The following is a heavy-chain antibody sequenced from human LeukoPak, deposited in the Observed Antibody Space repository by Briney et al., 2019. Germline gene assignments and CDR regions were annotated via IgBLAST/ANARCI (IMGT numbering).Heavy chain of an antibody. D-gene: IGHD6-19*01. Sequence: GESLKISCKGSGYRFATYWIGWVRQMPGKGLEWMGIIYPGDSDTSYSPSFRGQVTISADKSITTAYLQWSSLKASDSAMYYCARLVAVSGPDDGWFDSWGQGTLVTVSS. CDR2: IYPGDSDT. CDR3: ARLVAVSGPDDGWFDS. CDR1: GYRFATYW. V-gene: IGHV5-51*01. J-gene: IGHJ5*01.